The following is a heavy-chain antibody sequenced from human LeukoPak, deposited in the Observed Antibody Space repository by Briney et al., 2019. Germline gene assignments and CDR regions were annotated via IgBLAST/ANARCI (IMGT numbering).Heavy chain of an antibody. V-gene: IGHV3-23*01. CDR2: ISGSGGST. CDR1: GFTFSSYA. J-gene: IGHJ4*02. D-gene: IGHD3-22*01. CDR3: AKDQRITMIVVVITPFDY. Sequence: GGSLRLSCAASGFTFSSYAMSWVRQAPGEGLEWVSAISGSGGSTYYADSVKGRFTISRDNSKNTLYLQMNSLGAEDTAVYYCAKDQRITMIVVVITPFDYWGQGTLVTVSS.